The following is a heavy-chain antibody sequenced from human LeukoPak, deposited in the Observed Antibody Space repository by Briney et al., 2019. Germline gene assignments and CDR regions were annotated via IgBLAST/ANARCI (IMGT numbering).Heavy chain of an antibody. Sequence: PSETLSLTCTVSGGSISSYYWSWLRQPAGKGLEWIGRIYTSGSTNYNPSLKSRVTMSVDTSKNQFSLKLSSVTAADTAVYYCARDTYYYDSRDWFDPWSQGTLVTVSS. CDR2: IYTSGST. CDR1: GGSISSYY. CDR3: ARDTYYYDSRDWFDP. J-gene: IGHJ5*02. D-gene: IGHD3-22*01. V-gene: IGHV4-4*07.